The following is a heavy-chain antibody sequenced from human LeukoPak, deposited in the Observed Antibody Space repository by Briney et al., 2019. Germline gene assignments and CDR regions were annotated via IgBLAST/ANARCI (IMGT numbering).Heavy chain of an antibody. V-gene: IGHV3-7*03. CDR2: IKQDGSEK. CDR1: GFTFSSYW. D-gene: IGHD1-26*01. Sequence: GGSLRLSCAASGFTFSSYWLSWVRQAPGKGLERVANIKQDGSEKYYVDSVKGRFTISRDNAKNSLYLQMNSLRAEDTAVYYCAKGRGTGVTTPGAFDIWGQGTMVTVSS. J-gene: IGHJ3*02. CDR3: AKGRGTGVTTPGAFDI.